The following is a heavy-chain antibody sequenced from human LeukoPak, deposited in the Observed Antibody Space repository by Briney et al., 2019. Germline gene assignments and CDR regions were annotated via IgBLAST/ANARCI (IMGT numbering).Heavy chain of an antibody. CDR2: IRSDGSSE. D-gene: IGHD2-15*01. CDR1: GFTFTTYV. J-gene: IGHJ4*02. V-gene: IGHV3-33*01. CDR3: ARYCSGGTCYVGLI. Sequence: GGSLRLSCVASGFTFTTYVTHWVRQAPGKWLEWVAVIRSDGSSEYYADSVKGRFIISRDNSKNTLYLQMNSLRVEDTAMYYCARYCSGGTCYVGLIWGQGTLVTVSS.